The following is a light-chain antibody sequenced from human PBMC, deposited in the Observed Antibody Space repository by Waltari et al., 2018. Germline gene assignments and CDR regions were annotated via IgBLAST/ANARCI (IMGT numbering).Light chain of an antibody. V-gene: IGLV2-11*01. J-gene: IGLJ2*01. CDR1: SSDVGGYNY. CDR3: ATWDDNLNGVV. CDR2: DVF. Sequence: QSALTQPRSVSGSPGQSVTISCTGTSSDVGGYNYVSWYQQYPGKAPKLIIYDVFNRPSGVPDRFSGSKSGNTASLTISGLQSEDEADYYCATWDDNLNGVVFGGGTKLTVL.